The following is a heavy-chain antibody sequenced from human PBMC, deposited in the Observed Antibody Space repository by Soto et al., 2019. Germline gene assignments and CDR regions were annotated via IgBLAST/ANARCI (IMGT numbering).Heavy chain of an antibody. V-gene: IGHV3-23*01. CDR3: AKIPNSSSWYLDAFEI. D-gene: IGHD6-13*01. CDR1: GFTFSSYA. Sequence: EVQLLESGGGLVQPGGSLRLSCAASGFTFSSYAMSWVRQAPGKGLEWVSAISGSGGSTYYADSVKGRFTISRDNSKNTLYLQMKSLRAEDTAVYYCAKIPNSSSWYLDAFEIWGQGTMVTVSS. CDR2: ISGSGGST. J-gene: IGHJ3*02.